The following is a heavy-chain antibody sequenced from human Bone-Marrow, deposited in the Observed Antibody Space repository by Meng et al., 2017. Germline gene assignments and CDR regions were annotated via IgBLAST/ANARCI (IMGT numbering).Heavy chain of an antibody. CDR3: ARDPTMVRGVIMIGWFDP. V-gene: IGHV1-46*02. D-gene: IGHD3-10*01. J-gene: IGHJ5*02. CDR2: INPSGGST. CDR1: GVSLKRQY. Sequence: GVSLKRQYMQWARQAPGKGLEWMGIINPSGGSTSYAQKFQGRVTMTRDTSTSTVYMELSSLRSEDTAVYYCARDPTMVRGVIMIGWFDPWGQGTLVTVSS.